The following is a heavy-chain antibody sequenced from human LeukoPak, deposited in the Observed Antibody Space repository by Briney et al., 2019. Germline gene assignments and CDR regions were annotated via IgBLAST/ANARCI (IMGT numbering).Heavy chain of an antibody. Sequence: GSSVKVSCKASGGTFSSYAISWVRQAPGQGLDWMGRTIPIFGIANYAQKFQGRVTITADKSTSTAYMELSSLRSEDTAVYYCARERIQLQEMDVWGQGTTVTVSS. D-gene: IGHD5-18*01. CDR2: TIPIFGIA. CDR3: ARERIQLQEMDV. V-gene: IGHV1-69*04. CDR1: GGTFSSYA. J-gene: IGHJ6*02.